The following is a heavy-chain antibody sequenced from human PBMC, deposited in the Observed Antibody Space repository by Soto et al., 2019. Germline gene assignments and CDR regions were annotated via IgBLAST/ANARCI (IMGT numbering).Heavy chain of an antibody. CDR2: MNPNSGNT. V-gene: IGHV1-8*01. Sequence: ASVKVSCKASGYTSTSYDINWVRQATGQGLEWMGWMNPNSGNTGYAQKFQGRVTMTRNTSISTAYMELSSLRSEDTAVYYCARGRSSGWYDYFDYWGQGTLVTVSS. CDR3: ARGRSSGWYDYFDY. D-gene: IGHD6-19*01. J-gene: IGHJ4*02. CDR1: GYTSTSYD.